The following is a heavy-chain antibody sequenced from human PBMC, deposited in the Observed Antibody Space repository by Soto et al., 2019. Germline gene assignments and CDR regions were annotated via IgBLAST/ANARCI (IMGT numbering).Heavy chain of an antibody. V-gene: IGHV3-23*01. CDR3: VKGVTLPYRGSGVITRLEVFDY. J-gene: IGHJ4*02. D-gene: IGHD3-16*02. CDR1: GFTFSSYA. CDR2: ISGSGGST. Sequence: GGSLRLSCAAPGFTFSSYAMAWVRQAPGKGLEWVSYISGSGGSTYYADSVKGRFTISRDNSKNTLYLQMNSLRAEDKAVYYCVKGVTLPYRGSGVITRLEVFDYWGQGTLVTVSS.